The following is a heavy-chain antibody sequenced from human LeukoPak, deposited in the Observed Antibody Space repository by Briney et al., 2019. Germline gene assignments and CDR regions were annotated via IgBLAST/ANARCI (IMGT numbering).Heavy chain of an antibody. CDR2: ISSGGTTI. J-gene: IGHJ3*02. CDR1: GFTFTDHY. Sequence: GGSLRLSCAASGFTFTDHYMSWIRQAPGKGLEWIAYISSGGTTISYADSVKGRFTISRDNAKKSLYLQMNSLRAEDTAVYYCASLLRGTFDIWGQGTVVTVSS. CDR3: ASLLRGTFDI. V-gene: IGHV3-11*01.